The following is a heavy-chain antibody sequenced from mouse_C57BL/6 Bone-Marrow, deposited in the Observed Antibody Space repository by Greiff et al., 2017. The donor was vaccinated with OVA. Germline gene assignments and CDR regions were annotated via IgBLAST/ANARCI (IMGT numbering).Heavy chain of an antibody. J-gene: IGHJ4*01. CDR3: ARRSNYDYYAMDY. D-gene: IGHD2-5*01. Sequence: VQLQQSGPELVKPGASVKMSCKASGYTFTDYNMHWVKQSHGKSLEWIGYINPNNGGTSYNQKFKGKATLTVNKSSSTAYMELRSLTSEDSAVYYCARRSNYDYYAMDYWGQGTSVTVSS. CDR2: INPNNGGT. CDR1: GYTFTDYN. V-gene: IGHV1-22*01.